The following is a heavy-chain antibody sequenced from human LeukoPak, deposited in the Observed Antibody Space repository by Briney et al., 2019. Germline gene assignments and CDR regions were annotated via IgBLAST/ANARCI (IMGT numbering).Heavy chain of an antibody. CDR2: ITTDGGST. J-gene: IGHJ4*02. Sequence: PGGSLRLSCAASGFTFSSYSTNWVRQAPGKGLVWVSRITTDGGSTYYADSVKGRFTISRDNAKNTLYLQMNSLRAEDTAVYYCARLYGDFDYWGQGTLVTVSS. CDR1: GFTFSSYS. V-gene: IGHV3-74*01. CDR3: ARLYGDFDY. D-gene: IGHD3-16*02.